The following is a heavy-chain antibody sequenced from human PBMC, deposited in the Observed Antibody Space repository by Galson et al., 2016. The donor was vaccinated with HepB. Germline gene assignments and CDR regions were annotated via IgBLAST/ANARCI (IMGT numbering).Heavy chain of an antibody. D-gene: IGHD3-3*01. CDR2: ISGSSGNT. J-gene: IGHJ6*02. CDR3: AEDFLFDFVLDNYRRGSRFGLDI. CDR1: GYSFSAYG. V-gene: IGHV1-18*01. Sequence: SVKVSCKASGYSFSAYGVTWVRQAPGQGLEWVGTISGSSGNTKYAQRFQNRVTLTRDTSTTTANMELRSLQSDDSAVYYCAEDFLFDFVLDNYRRGSRFGLDIWGQGTTVTVSS.